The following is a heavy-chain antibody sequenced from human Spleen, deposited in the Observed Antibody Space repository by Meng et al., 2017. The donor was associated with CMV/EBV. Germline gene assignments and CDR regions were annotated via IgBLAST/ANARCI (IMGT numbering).Heavy chain of an antibody. CDR3: VSTPFWDDAGYDDYYTMDV. Sequence: GESLKISCKGSGYNFAGYWIGWVRQMPGKGLEWMGIIFPGDSDTRYSPPFEGRVTISADKSISTAYLQWSSLRASDTAMYYCVSTPFWDDAGYDDYYTMDVWGQGTTVTVSS. CDR1: GYNFAGYW. CDR2: IFPGDSDT. V-gene: IGHV5-51*01. J-gene: IGHJ6*02. D-gene: IGHD5-12*01.